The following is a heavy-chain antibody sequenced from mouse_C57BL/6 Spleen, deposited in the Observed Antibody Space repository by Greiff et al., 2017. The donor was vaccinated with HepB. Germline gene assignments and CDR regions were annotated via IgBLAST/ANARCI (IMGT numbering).Heavy chain of an antibody. Sequence: EVKLVESGGGLVKPGGSLKLSCAASGFTFSDYGMHWVRQAPEKGLEWVAYISSGSSTIYYADTVKGRFTISRDSAKNTLFLQMTSLRSEDTAMYYCARGVTTVLDYWGQGTSVTVSS. D-gene: IGHD1-1*01. J-gene: IGHJ4*01. CDR3: ARGVTTVLDY. CDR1: GFTFSDYG. CDR2: ISSGSSTI. V-gene: IGHV5-17*01.